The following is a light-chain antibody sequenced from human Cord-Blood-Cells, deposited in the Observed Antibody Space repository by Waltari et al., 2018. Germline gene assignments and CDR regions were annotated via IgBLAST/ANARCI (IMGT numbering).Light chain of an antibody. CDR2: AAS. J-gene: IGKJ3*01. V-gene: IGKV1-27*01. CDR3: QKYNSAPIFT. Sequence: DIQMTQSPSSLSASVGDRVTITCRASQGMSNYLAWYQQKPGKVPKLLIYAASTLQSGVPARFSGSGSGTDFTLTISSLQPEDVATYYCQKYNSAPIFTFGPGTKVDI. CDR1: QGMSNY.